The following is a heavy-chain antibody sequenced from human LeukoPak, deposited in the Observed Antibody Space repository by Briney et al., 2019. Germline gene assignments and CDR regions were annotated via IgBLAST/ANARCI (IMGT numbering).Heavy chain of an antibody. J-gene: IGHJ3*02. D-gene: IGHD5-18*01. V-gene: IGHV5-51*01. CDR2: IYPGDSDT. Sequence: GESLKISCKGSGYSFTTYWIGWVRQMPGKGLEWMGIIYPGDSDTRYSPSFQGQVTISADKSIFTASLQWSSLKASDTAMYYCARHRRGYSYDSFDIWGQGTMVTVSS. CDR1: GYSFTTYW. CDR3: ARHRRGYSYDSFDI.